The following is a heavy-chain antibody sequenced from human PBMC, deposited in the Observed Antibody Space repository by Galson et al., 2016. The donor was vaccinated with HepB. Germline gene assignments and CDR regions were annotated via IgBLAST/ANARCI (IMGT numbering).Heavy chain of an antibody. V-gene: IGHV1-2*02. CDR1: GYTFTGYY. Sequence: SVKVSCKASGYTFTGYYMHWVRQAPGQGLEWMGWINPNSAGAKYAQNFQGRVTMTRDTSLSTVYMELSSLRSDDTAVYYCARHCSSASCYPYPGGGMDVWGQGTTVTVSS. CDR2: INPNSAGA. J-gene: IGHJ6*02. D-gene: IGHD2-2*01. CDR3: ARHCSSASCYPYPGGGMDV.